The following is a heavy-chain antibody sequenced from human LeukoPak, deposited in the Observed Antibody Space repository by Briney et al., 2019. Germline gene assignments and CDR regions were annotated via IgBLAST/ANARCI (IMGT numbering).Heavy chain of an antibody. J-gene: IGHJ4*02. CDR2: IKQDGSEK. CDR1: GFTFSSYW. D-gene: IGHD2-2*01. V-gene: IGHV3-7*01. Sequence: GGSLRLSCAASGFTFSSYWMSWVRQAPGKGLEWVANIKQDGSEKYYVDSVKGRFTISRDNAKNSLYLQMNSLRAEDTAAYYCARYWYCSSTSCYHFDYWGQGTLVTVSS. CDR3: ARYWYCSSTSCYHFDY.